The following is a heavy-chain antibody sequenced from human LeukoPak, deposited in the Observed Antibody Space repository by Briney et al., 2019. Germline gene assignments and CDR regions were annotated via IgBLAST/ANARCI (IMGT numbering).Heavy chain of an antibody. Sequence: PGGSLRLSCAASGFTFSSYAMSWARQAPGKGLVWVSRINTDGSSTSYADSVKGRFTISRDNAKNTLYLQMNSLRAEDTAVYYCAMGSPDEPLDYWGQGTLVTVSS. D-gene: IGHD1-26*01. CDR2: INTDGSST. V-gene: IGHV3-74*01. CDR1: GFTFSSYA. J-gene: IGHJ4*02. CDR3: AMGSPDEPLDY.